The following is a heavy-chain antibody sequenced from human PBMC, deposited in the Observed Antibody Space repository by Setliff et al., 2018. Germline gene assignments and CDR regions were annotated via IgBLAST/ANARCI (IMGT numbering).Heavy chain of an antibody. CDR1: GYRFTTYW. CDR3: ARLGAPASHDAFDI. CDR2: VFSGDSDT. D-gene: IGHD6-25*01. J-gene: IGHJ3*02. V-gene: IGHV5-51*01. Sequence: PGESLTISCKGSGYRFTTYWIGWVRQMPGKGLEWMGIVFSGDSDTRYSPSFQGQVTMSADKSTNTAYLQWSSLKASDTAMYYCARLGAPASHDAFDIWGQGTMVTVSS.